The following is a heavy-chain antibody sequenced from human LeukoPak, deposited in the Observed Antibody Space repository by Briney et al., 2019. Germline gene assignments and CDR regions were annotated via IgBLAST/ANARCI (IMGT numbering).Heavy chain of an antibody. CDR1: GYSFTNYW. CDR2: IYPGDSDT. J-gene: IGHJ4*02. V-gene: IGHV5-51*01. CDR3: ARHKGSGWSLDY. D-gene: IGHD3-10*01. Sequence: GESLKISCKGSGYSFTNYWIGWVRQMPGKGLEWMGIIYPGDSDTKYSPSFQGQVTILVDKSINTAYLQWTSLKASDTAMYYCARHKGSGWSLDYWGQGTLVTVSS.